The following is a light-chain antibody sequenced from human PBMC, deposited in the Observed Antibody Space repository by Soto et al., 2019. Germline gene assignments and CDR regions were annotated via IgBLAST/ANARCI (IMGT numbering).Light chain of an antibody. CDR2: GAS. CDR3: LQYHNLWA. V-gene: IGKV3-20*01. CDR1: QSVSSRF. Sequence: EIVLTQSPGTLSLSPGERATLSCRASQSVSSRFLAWYQQKPGQAPRLLMYGASSRATGIPDRFSGNGTGTDFTLTISSLQPEDFTVYSCLQYHNLWAFGQGTKVDIK. J-gene: IGKJ1*01.